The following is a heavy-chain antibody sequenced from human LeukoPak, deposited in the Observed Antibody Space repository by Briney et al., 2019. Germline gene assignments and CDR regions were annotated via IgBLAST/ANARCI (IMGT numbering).Heavy chain of an antibody. Sequence: QAGGSLRLSCAASGFTFSTYCMSWVRQAPGKGLEWVSGIGISGGSTYYSDSVKGRFTISRDNSKNTLYLQMNTLRAEDTAVYYCARVFFDLSDAFDIWGQGTMVTVSS. J-gene: IGHJ3*02. D-gene: IGHD3-9*01. CDR2: IGISGGST. CDR1: GFTFSTYC. V-gene: IGHV3-23*01. CDR3: ARVFFDLSDAFDI.